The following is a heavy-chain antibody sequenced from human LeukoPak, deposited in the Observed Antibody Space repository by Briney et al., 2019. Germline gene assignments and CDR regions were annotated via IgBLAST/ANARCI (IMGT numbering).Heavy chain of an antibody. CDR3: ARDRLHYDSLTGYPAD. Sequence: PGGSLRLSCADSGFTVSSNYMRWVSQAPGKGLEWVSVIYSGGSTHYADSVKGRFTISRDNSKNTLYLQMHSLRAEDTAVYYCARDRLHYDSLTGYPADWGQGTLVTVSS. V-gene: IGHV3-66*01. CDR2: IYSGGST. CDR1: GFTVSSNY. J-gene: IGHJ4*02. D-gene: IGHD3-9*01.